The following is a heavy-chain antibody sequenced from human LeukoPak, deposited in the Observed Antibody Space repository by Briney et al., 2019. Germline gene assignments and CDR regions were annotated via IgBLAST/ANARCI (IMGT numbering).Heavy chain of an antibody. CDR3: AKDNLSYYDSSGDPDY. CDR1: GFTFDDYA. CDR2: ISWNSGSI. J-gene: IGHJ4*02. D-gene: IGHD3-22*01. V-gene: IGHV3-9*01. Sequence: GRSLRLSCAASGFTFDDYAMHWVRQAPGKGLEWVSGISWNSGSIGYADSVKGRFTISRDNAKNSLYLQMNSLRAEDTALYYCAKDNLSYYDSSGDPDYWGQGTLVTVSS.